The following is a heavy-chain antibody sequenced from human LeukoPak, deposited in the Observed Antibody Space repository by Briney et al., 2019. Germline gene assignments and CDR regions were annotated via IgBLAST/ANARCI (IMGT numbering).Heavy chain of an antibody. CDR1: GFTFSNYA. D-gene: IGHD6-19*01. J-gene: IGHJ4*02. CDR2: ISGSGGST. V-gene: IGHV3-23*01. Sequence: GGSLRLSCAASGFTFSNYAMSWVRQAPGKGLEWVAAISGSGGSTYYADSVKGRFTISRDNSKNMLYLQMNSLRAEDTAVYYCAKDPTPIAVAGLDYWGQGSLVTVSS. CDR3: AKDPTPIAVAGLDY.